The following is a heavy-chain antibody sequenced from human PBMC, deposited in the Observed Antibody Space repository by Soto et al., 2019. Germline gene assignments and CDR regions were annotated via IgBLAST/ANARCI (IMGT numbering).Heavy chain of an antibody. V-gene: IGHV4-38-2*02. CDR1: AAPITHASV. Sequence: SGTHCHTSTVVAAPITHASVRGWITKPPGKGLEWIGSSHHGGGTYYNPSLKSRVTISVDTSKNQLSLKLTSVAAADAAVYYCARVLSLGSTWYFDYWGQGTQVTV. CDR3: ARVLSLGSTWYFDY. CDR2: SHHGGGT. J-gene: IGHJ4*02. D-gene: IGHD6-13*01.